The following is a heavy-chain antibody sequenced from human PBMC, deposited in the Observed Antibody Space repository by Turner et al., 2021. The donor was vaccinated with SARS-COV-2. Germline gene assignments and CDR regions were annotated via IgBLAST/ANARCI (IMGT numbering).Heavy chain of an antibody. Sequence: QVQLVQSGAEVKKPGSSVKVSCKASGGTFSSYAIIWWRQAPGHGLDWMGGFIPIFGTANYAQKFQSRVTITADESTSTAYMELSSLRSEDTAVYYCARVTSFSGSGTYSTYWGQGTLVTVSS. CDR2: FIPIFGTA. D-gene: IGHD3-10*01. V-gene: IGHV1-69*01. CDR1: GGTFSSYA. J-gene: IGHJ4*02. CDR3: ARVTSFSGSGTYSTY.